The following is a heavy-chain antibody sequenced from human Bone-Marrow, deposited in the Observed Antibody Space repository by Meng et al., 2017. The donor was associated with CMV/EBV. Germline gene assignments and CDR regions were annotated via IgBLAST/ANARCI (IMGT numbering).Heavy chain of an antibody. CDR2: IIPIFGTA. CDR3: ASLPPYGDSDY. Sequence: SVKVSCKASGGTFSSYAISWVRQAPGQGLEWMGGIIPIFGTANYAQKFQGRVTITTDEPTSTAYMELSSLRSEDTAVYDCASLPPYGDSDYWGQGTLVTVSS. CDR1: GGTFSSYA. J-gene: IGHJ4*02. V-gene: IGHV1-69*05. D-gene: IGHD4-17*01.